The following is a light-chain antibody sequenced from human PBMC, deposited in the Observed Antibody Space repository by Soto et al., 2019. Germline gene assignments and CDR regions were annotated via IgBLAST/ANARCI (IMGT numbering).Light chain of an antibody. V-gene: IGKV3-20*01. CDR1: QSVSSSY. CDR3: QQYVSSQRT. J-gene: IGKJ1*01. CDR2: GAS. Sequence: EIVLTQSPGTLSLSPGERATLACRARQSVSSSYFAWYQQKPGQAPRLLIYGASSRATGIPDRFSGSGSGTNFTLTISLLEPEDCAVYYCQQYVSSQRTFVQGTKVEIK.